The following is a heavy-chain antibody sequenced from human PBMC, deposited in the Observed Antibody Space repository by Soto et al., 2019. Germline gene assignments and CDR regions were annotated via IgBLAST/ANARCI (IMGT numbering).Heavy chain of an antibody. CDR1: GYTFDTYA. CDR3: ARDAGDYLSLLY. D-gene: IGHD4-17*01. V-gene: IGHV1-3*04. Sequence: QVQLVQSGAEVKKSGASVKLSCKASGYTFDTYAMHWVRQVPGQRLEWMGWITTDNGNTKYSQRFQGRLTITRDTSASTAYMDLSNLRSEDTAVYVCARDAGDYLSLLYWGQGTLVTVSS. CDR2: ITTDNGNT. J-gene: IGHJ4*02.